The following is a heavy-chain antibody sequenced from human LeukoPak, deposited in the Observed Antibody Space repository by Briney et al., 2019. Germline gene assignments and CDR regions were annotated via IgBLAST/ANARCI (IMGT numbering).Heavy chain of an antibody. CDR2: INHSGST. J-gene: IGHJ5*01. Sequence: PSETLSLTCAVYGGSFSGYYWSWIRQPPGKGLEWIGEINHSGSTNYNPSLKSRVTISVDTSKNQFSLKLSSVTAADTAVYYCAREPPRTYGPGSFYNAVDPLDSWGHGSLVTVSS. V-gene: IGHV4-34*01. CDR3: AREPPRTYGPGSFYNAVDPLDS. CDR1: GGSFSGYY. D-gene: IGHD3-10*01.